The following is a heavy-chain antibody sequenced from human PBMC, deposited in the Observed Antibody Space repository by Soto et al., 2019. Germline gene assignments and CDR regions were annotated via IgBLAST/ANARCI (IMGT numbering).Heavy chain of an antibody. D-gene: IGHD3-3*01. CDR2: ISSSSSYI. J-gene: IGHJ6*02. CDR1: GFTFSSYS. CDR3: ARDRPNSLGFAIFGSVMDV. V-gene: IGHV3-21*01. Sequence: GGSLRLSCAASGFTFSSYSMNWVRQAPGKGLEWVSSISSSSSYIYYADSVKGRFTISRDNAKNSLYLQMNSLRAEDTAVYYCARDRPNSLGFAIFGSVMDVWGQGTTVTVS.